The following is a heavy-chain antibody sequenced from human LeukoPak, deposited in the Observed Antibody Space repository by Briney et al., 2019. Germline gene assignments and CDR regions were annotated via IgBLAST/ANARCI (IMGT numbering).Heavy chain of an antibody. Sequence: SQTLSLTCTVSGGSISSGSYYWSWIRQPAGKGLEWIGRIYTSGSTNYNPSLKSRVTISVDTSKNQFSLKLSSVTAADTAVYYCASMPGSGSYYDPQNWFDPWGQGTLVTVSS. D-gene: IGHD3-10*01. J-gene: IGHJ5*02. CDR2: IYTSGST. V-gene: IGHV4-61*02. CDR1: GGSISSGSYY. CDR3: ASMPGSGSYYDPQNWFDP.